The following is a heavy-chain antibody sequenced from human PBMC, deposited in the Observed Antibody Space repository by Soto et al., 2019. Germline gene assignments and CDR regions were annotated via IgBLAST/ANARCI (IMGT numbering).Heavy chain of an antibody. CDR1: GFTFSIYA. V-gene: IGHV3-23*01. J-gene: IGHJ4*02. D-gene: IGHD5-12*01. CDR2: ISGNGIST. Sequence: EVQLLESGGGLVQPGGSLRLSCAASGFTFSIYAMNWVRQAPGKGLEWVSGISGNGISTYYGDPVKGRFTISRDNSKNTLYLQMNSLRAEDTAIYYCAKVAPGFSGYDPPYFDYWGQGTLVTASS. CDR3: AKVAPGFSGYDPPYFDY.